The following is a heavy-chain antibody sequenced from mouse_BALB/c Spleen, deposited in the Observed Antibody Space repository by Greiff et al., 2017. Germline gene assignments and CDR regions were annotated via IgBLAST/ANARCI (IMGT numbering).Heavy chain of an antibody. V-gene: IGHV1-15*01. CDR1: GYTFTDYE. Sequence: QVQLQQSGAELVRPGASVTLSCKASGYTFTDYEMHWVKQTPVHGLEWIGAIDPETGGTAYNQKFKGKATLTADKSSSTAYMELRSLTSADSAVYYCTTYGNFDYWGQGTTLTVSS. D-gene: IGHD2-1*01. CDR2: IDPETGGT. J-gene: IGHJ2*01. CDR3: TTYGNFDY.